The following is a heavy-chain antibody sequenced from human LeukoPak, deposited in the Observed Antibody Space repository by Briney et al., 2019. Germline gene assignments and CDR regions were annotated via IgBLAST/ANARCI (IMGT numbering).Heavy chain of an antibody. J-gene: IGHJ4*02. CDR3: ATLGEDKTDTPFDY. V-gene: IGHV1-2*06. CDR1: GYTFTDYY. CDR2: INPSTGGT. Sequence: ASVKVSCKPSGYTFTDYYVHWIRQAPGQGLEWMGRINPSTGGTDFAQKFQGKVSMTRDTSISTAYMELSRLGSDDTAVYYCATLGEDKTDTPFDYWGQGTLVTVSS. D-gene: IGHD3-16*01.